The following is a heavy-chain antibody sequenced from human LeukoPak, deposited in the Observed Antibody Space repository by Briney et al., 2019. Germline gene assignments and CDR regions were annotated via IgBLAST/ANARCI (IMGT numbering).Heavy chain of an antibody. V-gene: IGHV3-30*04. CDR2: ISFDGMSK. Sequence: GRSLRLSCAGSGFTFSRYAIHWVRQAPGRGREWVAGISFDGMSKYYADSVKGRFTISRDNSKNTLNLQMNSLRAEDTAVYYCARGLITMIRGVIMTPPFDYWGQGTLVTVSS. D-gene: IGHD3-10*01. CDR3: ARGLITMIRGVIMTPPFDY. CDR1: GFTFSRYA. J-gene: IGHJ4*02.